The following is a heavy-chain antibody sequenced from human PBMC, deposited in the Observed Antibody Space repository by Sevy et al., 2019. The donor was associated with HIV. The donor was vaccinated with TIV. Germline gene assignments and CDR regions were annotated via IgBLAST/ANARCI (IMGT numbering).Heavy chain of an antibody. Sequence: ASVKVSCKASGGTFSSYAISWVRQAPGQGLEWMGGIIPIFGTANYAQRFHGRVTITADEPTSTAYMELSSLRSEDTAVYYCASQGVEMTYYFDYWGQGTLVTVSS. D-gene: IGHD2-15*01. CDR3: ASQGVEMTYYFDY. CDR1: GGTFSSYA. V-gene: IGHV1-69*13. J-gene: IGHJ4*02. CDR2: IIPIFGTA.